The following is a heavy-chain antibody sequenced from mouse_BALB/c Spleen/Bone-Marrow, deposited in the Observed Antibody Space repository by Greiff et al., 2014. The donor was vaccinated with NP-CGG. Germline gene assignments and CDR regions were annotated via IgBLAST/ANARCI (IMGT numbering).Heavy chain of an antibody. V-gene: IGHV1-54*01. Sequence: QVQLKESGAELVRPGTSVKVSCKASGYAFTNYFIEWVKQRPGQGLEWIGVLNPGSGGTNYNKKFKGKATLTADKSSSTAYMQLSSLTSDDSAVYFCARDGNWFPYWGQGTLVIVSA. D-gene: IGHD2-1*01. CDR3: ARDGNWFPY. J-gene: IGHJ3*01. CDR1: GYAFTNYF. CDR2: LNPGSGGT.